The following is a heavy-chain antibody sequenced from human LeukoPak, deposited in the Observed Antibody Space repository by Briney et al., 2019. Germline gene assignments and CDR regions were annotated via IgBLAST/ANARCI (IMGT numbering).Heavy chain of an antibody. CDR2: IYYSGDT. CDR1: GGSISSSSYY. Sequence: SETLSLTCTVSGGSISSSSYYWGWIRQPPGKGLEWIGSIYYSGDTYDNPSLKSRVTISVDTSKNQFSLKLSSVTAADTAVYYCARAASILPGIAVAGMGYFDYWGQGTLVTVSS. D-gene: IGHD6-19*01. V-gene: IGHV4-39*07. J-gene: IGHJ4*02. CDR3: ARAASILPGIAVAGMGYFDY.